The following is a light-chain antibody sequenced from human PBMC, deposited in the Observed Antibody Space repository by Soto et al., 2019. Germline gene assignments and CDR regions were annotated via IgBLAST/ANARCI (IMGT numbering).Light chain of an antibody. CDR3: HKYGSSPRRP. CDR1: QSVSSSY. Sequence: EIVLTQSPGTLSLSPGERATLSCRASQSVSSSYLAWYQQKPGQAPRLLIYGASSRATGIPDRFSGSGSGTDFTLTISRLEPEYFSVYYCHKYGSSPRRPFCQGPKVDIK. V-gene: IGKV3-20*01. J-gene: IGKJ1*01. CDR2: GAS.